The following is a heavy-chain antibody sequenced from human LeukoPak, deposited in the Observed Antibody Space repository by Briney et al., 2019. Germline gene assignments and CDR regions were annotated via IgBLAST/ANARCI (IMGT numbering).Heavy chain of an antibody. Sequence: GGSLRLSCAAYGFTFSSYGMHWVRQAPGKGLEWVAFIRYDGSNKYYADSVKGRFTISRDNSKNTLYLQMNSLRAEDTAVYYCAKDTNYYDSSGYYYGGHWDSNWFDPWGQGTLVTVSS. J-gene: IGHJ5*02. CDR3: AKDTNYYDSSGYYYGGHWDSNWFDP. V-gene: IGHV3-30*02. CDR1: GFTFSSYG. D-gene: IGHD3-22*01. CDR2: IRYDGSNK.